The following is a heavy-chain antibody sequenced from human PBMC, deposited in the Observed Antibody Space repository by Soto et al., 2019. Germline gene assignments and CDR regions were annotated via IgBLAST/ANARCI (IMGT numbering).Heavy chain of an antibody. Sequence: PGGSLRLSCAASGLTFNTYWMHWFRQAPGKGLVWVSRINSGGGTTTYADSVKGRFTISRDNAKNTLYLQMNGLRAEDAAIYYCARWFTYGNFDYFDYWGQGTLVTAPQ. CDR3: ARWFTYGNFDYFDY. CDR2: INSGGGTT. V-gene: IGHV3-74*01. D-gene: IGHD3-10*01. CDR1: GLTFNTYW. J-gene: IGHJ4*02.